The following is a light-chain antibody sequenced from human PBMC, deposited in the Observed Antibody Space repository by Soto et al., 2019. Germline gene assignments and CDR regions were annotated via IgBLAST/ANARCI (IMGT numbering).Light chain of an antibody. V-gene: IGKV3-20*01. CDR1: QSVSSN. CDR3: QQYGSSPT. Sequence: EIVLTQSPGTLSLAPGERATLSCRASQSVSSNLAWYQQKPGQAPRLLIYGASTRATGIPARFSASGSGTEFPPTTSRLEPEDFPVYYCQQYGSSPTFGQGTKV. J-gene: IGKJ1*01. CDR2: GAS.